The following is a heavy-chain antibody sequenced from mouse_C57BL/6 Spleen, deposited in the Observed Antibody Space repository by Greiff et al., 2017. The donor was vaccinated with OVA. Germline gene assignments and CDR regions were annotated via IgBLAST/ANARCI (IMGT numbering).Heavy chain of an antibody. CDR2: ISSGSSTI. V-gene: IGHV5-17*01. CDR3: ARGYYGSSSHWYFDV. D-gene: IGHD1-1*01. J-gene: IGHJ1*03. CDR1: GFTFSDYG. Sequence: EVKLMESGGGLVKPGGSLKLSCAASGFTFSDYGMHWVRQAPEKGLEWVAYISSGSSTIYYADTGKGRFTVSRDNAKNTLFLQMTSLRSEDTAMYYCARGYYGSSSHWYFDVWGTGTTVTVSS.